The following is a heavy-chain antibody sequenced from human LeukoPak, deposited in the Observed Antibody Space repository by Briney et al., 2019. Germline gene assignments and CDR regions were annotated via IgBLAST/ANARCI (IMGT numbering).Heavy chain of an antibody. CDR1: GGSISSYY. CDR2: IYYSGST. Sequence: PSESLSLTCTVSGGSISSYYWSWIRQPPGKGLEWIGYIYYSGSTNYNPSLKSRVTISVDTSKNQFSLKLSSVTAADTAVYYCARRDRRSSGSQGYYYYYGMDVWGQGTTVTVSS. J-gene: IGHJ6*02. V-gene: IGHV4-59*08. CDR3: ARRDRRSSGSQGYYYYYGMDV. D-gene: IGHD1-26*01.